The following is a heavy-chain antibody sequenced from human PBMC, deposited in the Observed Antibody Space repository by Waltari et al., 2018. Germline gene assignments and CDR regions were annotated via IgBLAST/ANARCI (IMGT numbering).Heavy chain of an antibody. CDR3: AKDGRIAARGGPLDY. Sequence: QVQLVESGGGVVQPGGSLRLSCAASGLTFSSYGLPWVSPAPGKGLEWVAFIRYDGSNKYYADSVKGRFTISRDNSKNTLYLQMNSLRAEDTAVYYCAKDGRIAARGGPLDYWGQGTLVTVSS. V-gene: IGHV3-30*02. CDR1: GLTFSSYG. D-gene: IGHD6-6*01. CDR2: IRYDGSNK. J-gene: IGHJ4*02.